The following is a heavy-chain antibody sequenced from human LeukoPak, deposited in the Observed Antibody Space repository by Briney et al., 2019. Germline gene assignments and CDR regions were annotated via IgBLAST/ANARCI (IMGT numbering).Heavy chain of an antibody. V-gene: IGHV1-2*02. Sequence: ASVKVSCKASGYTFTGYYMHWVRQAPGQGLEWMGWINPNSGGTNYAQKFQGRVTMTRDTFISTAYMELSRLRSDDTAVYYCARGRRREYQLLYNWFDPWGQGTLVTVSS. CDR2: INPNSGGT. J-gene: IGHJ5*02. CDR3: ARGRRREYQLLYNWFDP. D-gene: IGHD2-2*01. CDR1: GYTFTGYY.